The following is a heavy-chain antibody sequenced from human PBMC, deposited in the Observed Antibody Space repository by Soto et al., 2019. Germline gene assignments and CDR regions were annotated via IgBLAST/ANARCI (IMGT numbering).Heavy chain of an antibody. Sequence: PGESLKISWKASGSNITAFWIHWVRQMPGKVLEWLGKIDPSDSYATHSPSFEGDVTISTDNSMTTAYLQWSSLRASDTALYFCARVHKNWFDSWAQGTMDTVTS. CDR3: ARVHKNWFDS. CDR2: IDPSDSYA. V-gene: IGHV5-10-1*01. CDR1: GSNITAFW. J-gene: IGHJ5*01.